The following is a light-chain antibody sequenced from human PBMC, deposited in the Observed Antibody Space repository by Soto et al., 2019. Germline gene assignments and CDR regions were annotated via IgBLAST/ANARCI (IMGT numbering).Light chain of an antibody. J-gene: IGLJ2*01. V-gene: IGLV2-14*01. CDR3: SSYTSSSTLVV. CDR1: SSDVGGYNY. CDR2: DVS. Sequence: QSALTQPASVSGSPGQSITISCTGTSSDVGGYNYVSWYQQHPGKAPKLMIYDVSNRPSGVYNRFSGSKSGNTASLTISGRQAGDEADYYCSSYTSSSTLVVFGGGTKVTVL.